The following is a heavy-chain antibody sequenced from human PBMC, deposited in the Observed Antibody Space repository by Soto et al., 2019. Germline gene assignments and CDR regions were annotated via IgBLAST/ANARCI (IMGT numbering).Heavy chain of an antibody. D-gene: IGHD4-17*01. CDR3: ARHRLAGVTTMDY. J-gene: IGHJ4*02. CDR2: IYYSGST. V-gene: IGHV4-39*01. CDR1: GGSISSGGYY. Sequence: SETLSLTCTVSGGSISSGGYYWSWIRQHPGKGLEWIGYIYYSGSTYYNPSLKSRVTISVDTSKNQFSLKLSSVTAADTAVYYCARHRLAGVTTMDYWGQGTLVTVST.